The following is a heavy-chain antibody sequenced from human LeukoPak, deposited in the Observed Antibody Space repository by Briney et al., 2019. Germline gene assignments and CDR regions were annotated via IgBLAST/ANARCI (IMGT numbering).Heavy chain of an antibody. CDR2: INHSGSA. J-gene: IGHJ4*02. CDR3: ARVGSSWSDAVDY. V-gene: IGHV4-34*01. D-gene: IGHD6-13*01. Sequence: PSETLSLTCAVYGGSFSGYYWSWIRQPPGKGLEWIGEINHSGSANYNPSLKSRVTISVDTSKNQFSLKLSSVTAADTAVYYCARVGSSWSDAVDYWGQGTLVTVSS. CDR1: GGSFSGYY.